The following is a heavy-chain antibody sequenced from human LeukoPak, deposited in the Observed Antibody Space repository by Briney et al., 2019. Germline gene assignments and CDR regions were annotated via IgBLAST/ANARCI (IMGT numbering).Heavy chain of an antibody. V-gene: IGHV3-48*03. CDR1: GFTSDNYE. CDR2: ISSSGSSI. Sequence: PGGSLRLSCAASGFTSDNYEMNWVRQAPGKGMEWVSYISSSGSSIFYADSVEGRFTISRDNAKNSLYLQMHSLSAEDTAVYYCATKVAGTSHFSYWGQGTRVTVSS. CDR3: ATKVAGTSHFSY. J-gene: IGHJ4*02. D-gene: IGHD6-19*01.